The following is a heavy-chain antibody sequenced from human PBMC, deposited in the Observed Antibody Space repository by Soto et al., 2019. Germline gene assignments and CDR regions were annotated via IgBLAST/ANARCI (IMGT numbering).Heavy chain of an antibody. CDR2: ISYDGSNK. J-gene: IGHJ4*02. D-gene: IGHD3-10*01. CDR1: GFTFSSYG. Sequence: LRLSCAASGFTFSSYGMHWVRQAPGKGLEWVAVISYDGSNKYYADSVKGRFTISRDNSKNTLYLQMNSLRAEDTAVYYCAKGDDGDGSGTTVDYWGQGTLVTVSS. V-gene: IGHV3-30*18. CDR3: AKGDDGDGSGTTVDY.